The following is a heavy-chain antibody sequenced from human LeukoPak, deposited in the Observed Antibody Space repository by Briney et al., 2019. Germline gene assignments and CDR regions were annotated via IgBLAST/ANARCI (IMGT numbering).Heavy chain of an antibody. CDR1: GYPINSGYY. CDR3: ARSYIGLPYTYFDS. J-gene: IGHJ4*02. Sequence: PSETLSLTCVVSGYPINSGYYWGWIRQPPGKGLEWIGNIYHSGGTYYNPSLKSRVTISVDTSENQFSLKLTSVTAADTAVYYCARSYIGLPYTYFDSWGQGTLVTVSS. CDR2: IYHSGGT. V-gene: IGHV4-38-2*01. D-gene: IGHD4-11*01.